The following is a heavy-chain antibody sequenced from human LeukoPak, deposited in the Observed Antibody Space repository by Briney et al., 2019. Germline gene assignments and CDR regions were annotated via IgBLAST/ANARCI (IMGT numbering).Heavy chain of an antibody. CDR2: IGFDGSDH. V-gene: IGHV3-30*02. CDR3: AKDIRRGYNYGYDQFAY. Sequence: GESLRLSCAASGFTFSNYGMHWARQAPGKGLEWVAFIGFDGSDHSYADSVKGRFTISRDNSKNTLYLQMNSLRAEDTAVYYCAKDIRRGYNYGYDQFAYWGLGTLVTVSS. J-gene: IGHJ4*02. D-gene: IGHD5-18*01. CDR1: GFTFSNYG.